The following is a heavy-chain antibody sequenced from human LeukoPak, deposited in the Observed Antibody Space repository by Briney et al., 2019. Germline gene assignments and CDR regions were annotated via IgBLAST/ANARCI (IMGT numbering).Heavy chain of an antibody. J-gene: IGHJ4*02. CDR3: AREEPDYYGSGSHRDY. D-gene: IGHD3-10*01. V-gene: IGHV4-4*07. Sequence: SETLSLTCTVSGGSISSYYWSWIRQPAGKGLEWVGRIYTSGSTNYNPSLKSRVTMSVDTSKNQFSLKLSSVTAADTAVYYCAREEPDYYGSGSHRDYWGQGTLVTVSS. CDR1: GGSISSYY. CDR2: IYTSGST.